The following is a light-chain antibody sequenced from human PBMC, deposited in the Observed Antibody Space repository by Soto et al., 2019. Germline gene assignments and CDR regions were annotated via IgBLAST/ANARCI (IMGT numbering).Light chain of an antibody. V-gene: IGLV1-40*01. CDR2: SNI. CDR1: SSNIGADYD. Sequence: QSVLTQPPSVSGAPGQRVTIYCSGSSSNIGADYDVHWYQQFPGTAPKLLIYSNINRPSGVPDRFSGSKSGTSASLAITGLQAEDEADYYCQSYDSSLSGSVFGGGTKLTVL. CDR3: QSYDSSLSGSV. J-gene: IGLJ3*02.